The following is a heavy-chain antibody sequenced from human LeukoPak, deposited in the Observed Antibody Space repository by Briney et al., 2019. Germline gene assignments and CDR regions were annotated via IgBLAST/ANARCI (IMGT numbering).Heavy chain of an antibody. D-gene: IGHD3-10*01. CDR1: GFTFSSYA. V-gene: IGHV3-23*01. CDR3: AHSPVLLWFGESLDY. J-gene: IGHJ4*02. CDR2: ISGSGGST. Sequence: GGSLRLSCAASGFTFSSYAMSWVRQAPGKGLEWVSAISGSGGSTYYADSVKGRFTTSRDNSKNTLYLQMNSLRAEDTAVYYCAHSPVLLWFGESLDYWGQGTLVTVSS.